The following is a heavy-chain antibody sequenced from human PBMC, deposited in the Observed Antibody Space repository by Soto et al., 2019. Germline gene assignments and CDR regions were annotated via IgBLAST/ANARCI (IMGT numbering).Heavy chain of an antibody. CDR2: IYYSGST. J-gene: IGHJ4*02. Sequence: QVQLQESGPGLVKPSQTLSLTCTVSGGSISSGGYYWSWIRQHPGKGLEWIGYIYYSGSTYYNPSPXSXXTIAVDTSKNPFSLKLSSVTAADTAVYYCPRTATVTTCFDYWGQGTLVTVSS. CDR3: PRTATVTTCFDY. V-gene: IGHV4-31*03. CDR1: GGSISSGGYY. D-gene: IGHD4-17*01.